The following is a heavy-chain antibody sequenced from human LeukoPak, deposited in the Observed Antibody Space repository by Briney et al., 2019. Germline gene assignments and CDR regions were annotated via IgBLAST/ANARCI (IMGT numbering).Heavy chain of an antibody. Sequence: GGSLRLSCAASGFTFSSYSMNWVRQAPGKGLEWVSYISSSSSTIYYADSVKGRFTISRDNAKNSLYLQMNSLRAEDTAVYYCARDFSYWGQGTLVTVSS. J-gene: IGHJ4*02. V-gene: IGHV3-48*01. CDR2: ISSSSSTI. CDR1: GFTFSSYS. CDR3: ARDFSY.